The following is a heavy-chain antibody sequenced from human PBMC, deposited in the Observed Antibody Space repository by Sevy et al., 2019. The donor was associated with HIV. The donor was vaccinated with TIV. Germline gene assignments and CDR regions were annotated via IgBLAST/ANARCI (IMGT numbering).Heavy chain of an antibody. J-gene: IGHJ4*02. D-gene: IGHD3-10*01. CDR1: GGSFSGYY. CDR2: INHSGST. V-gene: IGHV4-34*01. Sequence: SETLSLTCAVYGGSFSGYYWSWIRQPPGKGLEWIGEINHSGSTNYNPTLKSRVTISVDTSKNQFSLKLSSVTAADTAVYYCARRAFTMVRGGTTDGQFDYWGQGTLVTVSS. CDR3: ARRAFTMVRGGTTDGQFDY.